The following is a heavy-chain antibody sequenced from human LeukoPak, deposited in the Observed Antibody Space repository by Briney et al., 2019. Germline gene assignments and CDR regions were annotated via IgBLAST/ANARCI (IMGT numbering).Heavy chain of an antibody. Sequence: SSETLSLTCTVSGVSISSYYWSWIRQPAGKGLEWIGRIYTSGSTNYNPSLKSRATISVETSNKQFSLKLSSMTAADTAVYYCARVRQDYGSGSEYFDYWGQGTLVTVSS. CDR1: GVSISSYY. CDR2: IYTSGST. D-gene: IGHD3-10*01. V-gene: IGHV4-4*07. J-gene: IGHJ4*02. CDR3: ARVRQDYGSGSEYFDY.